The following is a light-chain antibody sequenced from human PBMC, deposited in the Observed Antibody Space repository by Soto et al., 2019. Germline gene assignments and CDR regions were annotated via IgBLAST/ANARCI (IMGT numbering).Light chain of an antibody. CDR2: DVS. Sequence: QSALTQPASVSGSPGQSITISCTGTISDVSGYNFVSWYQQYPGKAPKLMIYDVSNRPSVVSNRFSWTKSGNTASLTISGLQAEDEADYYCTSYTSSNTYVFGAGTKVTVL. V-gene: IGLV2-14*03. J-gene: IGLJ1*01. CDR3: TSYTSSNTYV. CDR1: ISDVSGYNF.